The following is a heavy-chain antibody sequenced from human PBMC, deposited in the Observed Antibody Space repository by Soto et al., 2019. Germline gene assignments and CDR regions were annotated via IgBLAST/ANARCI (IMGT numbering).Heavy chain of an antibody. CDR1: GGSFSSISNHY. CDR2: ISYSGST. J-gene: IGHJ4*02. V-gene: IGHV4-61*05. Sequence: PSETLSLTCTFSGGSFSSISNHYCSWIRQPPGEGLEWIGYISYSGSTSYNPSLKSRVTISVDRSKNQFSLKLSSVTAADTAVYYCARGQVVAAQHWGQGTLVTVSS. CDR3: ARGQVVAAQH. D-gene: IGHD2-15*01.